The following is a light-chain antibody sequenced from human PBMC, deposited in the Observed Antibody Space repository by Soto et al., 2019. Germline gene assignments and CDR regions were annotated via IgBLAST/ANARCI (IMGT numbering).Light chain of an antibody. Sequence: EIVLTQSPATLSLSPGERATLSCRASQSVSSYLAWYQQKPGQAPRLLIYDASNRATGIPARFSGSGSGTDFTLTISSLEPEDFAVYYCQQRSNWPRLFTFGPGTKVD. J-gene: IGKJ3*01. CDR1: QSVSSY. V-gene: IGKV3-11*01. CDR3: QQRSNWPRLFT. CDR2: DAS.